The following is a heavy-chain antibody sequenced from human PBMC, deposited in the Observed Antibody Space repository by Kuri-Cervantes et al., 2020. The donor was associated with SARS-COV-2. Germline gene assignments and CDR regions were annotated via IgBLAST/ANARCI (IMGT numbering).Heavy chain of an antibody. D-gene: IGHD3-16*01. V-gene: IGHV4-34*01. CDR2: INHSGSA. CDR1: GGSFSGYY. J-gene: IGHJ4*02. Sequence: SETLSLTCAVYGGSFSGYYWSWVRQPPGKGLEWIGEINHSGSASYNPSLESRVTISVDPSKNQFSLKLNSVTAADTALYYCARGAHHIRFRGEVDYWSQGDLVTVSS. CDR3: ARGAHHIRFRGEVDY.